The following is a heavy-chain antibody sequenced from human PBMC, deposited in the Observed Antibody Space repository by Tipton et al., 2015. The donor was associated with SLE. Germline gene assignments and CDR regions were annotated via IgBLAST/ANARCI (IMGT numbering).Heavy chain of an antibody. CDR2: ISSSSSTI. D-gene: IGHD6-13*01. CDR3: ASLGIAAAGPFDY. CDR1: GFTFDDYG. J-gene: IGHJ4*02. V-gene: IGHV3-48*01. Sequence: SLRLSCAASGFTFDDYGMSWARQAPGKGLEWVSYISSSSSTIYYADSVKGRFTISRDNAKNSLYLQMSSLRAEDTAVYYCASLGIAAAGPFDYWGQGTLVTVSS.